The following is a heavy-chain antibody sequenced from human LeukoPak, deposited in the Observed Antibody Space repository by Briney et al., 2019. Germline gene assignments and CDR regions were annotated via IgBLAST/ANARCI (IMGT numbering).Heavy chain of an antibody. V-gene: IGHV1-69*04. CDR3: ARDGCSSTSCYESYYYGMDV. CDR1: GGTFSSYA. Sequence: ASVKVSCKASGGTFSSYAISWVRQAPGQGLEWMGRIIPILGIANYAQKFQGRVTITADKSTSTAYMELSSLRSEDTAVYYCARDGCSSTSCYESYYYGMDVWGQGTTVTVSS. J-gene: IGHJ6*02. D-gene: IGHD2-2*01. CDR2: IIPILGIA.